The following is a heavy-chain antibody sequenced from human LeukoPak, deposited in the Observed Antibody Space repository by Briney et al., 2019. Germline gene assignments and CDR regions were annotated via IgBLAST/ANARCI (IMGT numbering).Heavy chain of an antibody. V-gene: IGHV3-64*01. CDR3: ARGGHYGDYSGY. CDR2: ISNNGGST. J-gene: IGHJ4*02. D-gene: IGHD4-17*01. Sequence: GGSLRLSCAASGFTFSSYAMHWVRQAPGKGLEYVSTISNNGGSTYYANSVKGRFTISRDNSKNTLYLQMGSLRPEDMGVYYCARGGHYGDYSGYWGQGTLVTVSS. CDR1: GFTFSSYA.